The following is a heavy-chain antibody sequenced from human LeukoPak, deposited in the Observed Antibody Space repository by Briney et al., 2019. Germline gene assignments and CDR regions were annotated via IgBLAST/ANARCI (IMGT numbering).Heavy chain of an antibody. CDR2: IYTSGST. V-gene: IGHV4-4*07. J-gene: IGHJ5*02. D-gene: IGHD2-2*01. Sequence: SETLSLTCTVSGGSISSYYWSWIRQPAGKGLEWIGRIYTSGSTNYNPSLKSRVTMSVDTSKNQFSLKLSSVTAADTAVYYCARGGDIVVVPAAGGWLDPWGQGTLVTVSS. CDR1: GGSISSYY. CDR3: ARGGDIVVVPAAGGWLDP.